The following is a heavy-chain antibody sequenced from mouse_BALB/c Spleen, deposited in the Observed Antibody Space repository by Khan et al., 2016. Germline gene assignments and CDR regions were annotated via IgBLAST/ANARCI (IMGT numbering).Heavy chain of an antibody. CDR3: ARGGYDGTWFAY. CDR1: GYTFTSYV. D-gene: IGHD2-14*01. CDR2: INPYNDGT. V-gene: IGHV1S136*01. Sequence: GQGKSSCSALVKPGASVKMSCKASGYTFTSYVMHWVKQKPGQGLEWIGYINPYNDGTKYNEKFKGKATLTSDKSSSTAYMELSSLTSEDSAVYYCARGGYDGTWFAYWGQGTLVTVSA. J-gene: IGHJ3*01.